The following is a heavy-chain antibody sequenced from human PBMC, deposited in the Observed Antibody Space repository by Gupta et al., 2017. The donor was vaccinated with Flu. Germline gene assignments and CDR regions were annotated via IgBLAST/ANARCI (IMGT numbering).Heavy chain of an antibody. Sequence: QMQLVESGGGVVQFGTSLRLSCAASGFTFISYGMTGVRQAPGKGLEWWASKGSYGNHKDYSDSVRGRFTISRDNSKNTLSLEMDSLRVEDTAVYYCAKDGPWTASCPYYCYYMDVWGKGTTVTVSS. CDR3: AKDGPWTASCPYYCYYMDV. V-gene: IGHV3-30*18. CDR1: GFTFISYG. J-gene: IGHJ6*03. CDR2: KGSYGNHK. D-gene: IGHD2-2*01.